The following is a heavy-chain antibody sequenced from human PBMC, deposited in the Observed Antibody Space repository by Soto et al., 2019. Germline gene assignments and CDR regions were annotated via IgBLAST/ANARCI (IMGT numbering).Heavy chain of an antibody. CDR2: IIPIFGTA. V-gene: IGHV1-69*13. J-gene: IGHJ1*01. Sequence: GASVKVSCKASGGTFSSYAISWVRQAPGQGLEWMGGIIPIFGTANYAQKFQGRVTITADESTSTAYMELSSLRSEDTAVYYCAIDPAYYYDSSGRLPQYFQHWGQGTLVTVSS. D-gene: IGHD3-22*01. CDR3: AIDPAYYYDSSGRLPQYFQH. CDR1: GGTFSSYA.